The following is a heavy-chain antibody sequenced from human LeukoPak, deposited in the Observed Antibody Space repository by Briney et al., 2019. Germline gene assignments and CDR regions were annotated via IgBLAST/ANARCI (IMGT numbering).Heavy chain of an antibody. J-gene: IGHJ4*02. CDR3: AKDGGLWVSAHWGDS. Sequence: GGSLRLSCAASGFTFSSYTMSWVRQAPGKGLEWVSTITTSDGNTYYADSVKGRFTVSRDNSKNTLFLQMNSLRAEDTAVYYCAKDGGLWVSAHWGDSWGRGTLITVSS. D-gene: IGHD7-27*01. CDR1: GFTFSSYT. CDR2: ITTSDGNT. V-gene: IGHV3-23*01.